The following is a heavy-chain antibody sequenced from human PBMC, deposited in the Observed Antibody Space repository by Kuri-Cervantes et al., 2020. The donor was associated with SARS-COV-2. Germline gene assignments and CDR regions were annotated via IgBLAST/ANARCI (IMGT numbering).Heavy chain of an antibody. CDR1: GVSISSSSYY. CDR3: ATHDFWSGSTLDY. V-gene: IGHV4-39*01. CDR2: IYYSGST. D-gene: IGHD3-3*01. J-gene: IGHJ4*02. Sequence: ESLKISCNVSGVSISSSSYYWGWIRQPPGKGLEWIGSIYYSGSTYYNPSLMSRVTISVDTSKNQFSLKLSSVTAADTAVYYCATHDFWSGSTLDYWGQGTLVTVSS.